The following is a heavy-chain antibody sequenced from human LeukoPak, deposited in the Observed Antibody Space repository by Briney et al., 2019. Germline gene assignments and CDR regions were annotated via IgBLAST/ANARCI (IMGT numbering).Heavy chain of an antibody. D-gene: IGHD3-10*01. CDR2: IYSGGST. Sequence: PGGSLRLSCAASGFTVSSNYMSWVRQAPGKGLEWVSVIYSGGSTYYADSVKGRFTISRDNPKNTLYLQMNSLRAEDTAVYYCAREAGDADSYYFDYWGQGTLVTVSS. V-gene: IGHV3-53*01. CDR1: GFTVSSNY. CDR3: AREAGDADSYYFDY. J-gene: IGHJ4*02.